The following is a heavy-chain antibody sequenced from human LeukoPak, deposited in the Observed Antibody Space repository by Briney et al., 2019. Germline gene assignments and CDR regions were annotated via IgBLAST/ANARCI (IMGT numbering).Heavy chain of an antibody. CDR3: ARLANYDILTGYYP. J-gene: IGHJ4*02. Sequence: GESLKISCKASGYTFTNSWIAWVRQMPGKGLGWMGIVFPGDSETRYSPSFQGQVTISVDKSISTAYLQWSSLNASDTAMYYCARLANYDILTGYYPWGQGTLVTVSS. D-gene: IGHD3-9*01. CDR2: VFPGDSET. CDR1: GYTFTNSW. V-gene: IGHV5-51*01.